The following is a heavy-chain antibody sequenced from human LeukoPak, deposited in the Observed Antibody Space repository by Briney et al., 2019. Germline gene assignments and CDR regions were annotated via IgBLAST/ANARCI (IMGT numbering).Heavy chain of an antibody. CDR3: AKDRRSGPPDAFDV. V-gene: IGHV3-23*01. CDR1: GFTFNIYT. CDR2: INNIGDKT. Sequence: PGGSLRLSCAASGFTFNIYTMTWVRQAPGKGPEWVASINNIGDKTFYADSVRGRFTISRDNSETTLFLQMNGLRADDTAVYYCAKDRRSGPPDAFDVWGPGTVVAVSS. D-gene: IGHD3-3*01. J-gene: IGHJ3*01.